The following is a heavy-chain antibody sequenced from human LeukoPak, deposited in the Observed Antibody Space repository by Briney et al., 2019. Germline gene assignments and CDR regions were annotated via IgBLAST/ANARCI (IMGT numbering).Heavy chain of an antibody. J-gene: IGHJ1*01. CDR2: INPNSGGT. V-gene: IGHV1-2*02. CDR1: GYTFTGYY. D-gene: IGHD2-15*01. CDR3: ARDLVVVVAATPEAVQH. Sequence: GASVKVSCKASGYTFTGYYMHWVRQAPGQGLEWMGWINPNSGGTNYAQKFQGRVTMTRDTSISTAYMEPSRLRSDDTAVYYCARDLVVVVAATPEAVQHWGQGTLVTVSS.